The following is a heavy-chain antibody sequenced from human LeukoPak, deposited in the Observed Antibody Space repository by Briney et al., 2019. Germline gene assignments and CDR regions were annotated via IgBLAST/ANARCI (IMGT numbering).Heavy chain of an antibody. Sequence: ASVKVSCKASGYTFTSYDINWVRRATGQGLERMGWMNPNSGNTGYAQKFQGRVTMTRNTSISTAYMELSSLRSEDTAVYYCARGYSSGWYDWFDPWGQGTLVTVSS. CDR1: GYTFTSYD. CDR2: MNPNSGNT. V-gene: IGHV1-8*01. CDR3: ARGYSSGWYDWFDP. J-gene: IGHJ5*02. D-gene: IGHD6-19*01.